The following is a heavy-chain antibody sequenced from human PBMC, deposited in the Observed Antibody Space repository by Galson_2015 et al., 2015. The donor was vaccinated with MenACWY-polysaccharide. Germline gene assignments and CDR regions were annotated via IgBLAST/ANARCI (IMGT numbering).Heavy chain of an antibody. J-gene: IGHJ4*02. Sequence: SLRLSCAASGFIFYNYAMSWVRQAPGKGLEWVSTIDYKEGVRTHYADSVKGRFTISRDNSKNTVYLQIDSLRADDTAVYYCATWITAHFDFWGQGTPVT. D-gene: IGHD2-2*03. CDR1: GFIFYNYA. V-gene: IGHV3-23*01. CDR2: IDYKEGVRT. CDR3: ATWITAHFDF.